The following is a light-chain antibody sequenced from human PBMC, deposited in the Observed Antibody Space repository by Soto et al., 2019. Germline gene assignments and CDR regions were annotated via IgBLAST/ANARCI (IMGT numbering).Light chain of an antibody. CDR3: QQYKSHRRT. J-gene: IGKJ1*01. V-gene: IGKV1-5*03. Sequence: DRVTITCLASQSISSWLAWYQQKPGKAPKLLINKASSLESGVPSRFSGSGSGTEFTLTISSLQPDDFATYYCQQYKSHRRTFGQGTKVDIK. CDR2: KAS. CDR1: QSISSW.